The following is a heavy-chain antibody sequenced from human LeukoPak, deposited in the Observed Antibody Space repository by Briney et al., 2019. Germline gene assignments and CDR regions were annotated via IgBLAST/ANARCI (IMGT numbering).Heavy chain of an antibody. D-gene: IGHD4-17*01. Sequence: GGSLRLSCAASGFTFSSYAMSWVRQAPGKGLEWVSAISGSGGSTYYADSVKGRFTISRDNSKNTLYLQMNSLRAEDTAVYYCAKDRETTVTINRYYYYGMDVWGQGTTVTVSS. CDR2: ISGSGGST. J-gene: IGHJ6*02. CDR3: AKDRETTVTINRYYYYGMDV. V-gene: IGHV3-23*01. CDR1: GFTFSSYA.